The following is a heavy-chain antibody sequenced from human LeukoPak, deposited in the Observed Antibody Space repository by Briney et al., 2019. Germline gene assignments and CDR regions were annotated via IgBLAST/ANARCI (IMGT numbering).Heavy chain of an antibody. CDR2: IKQDGSER. Sequence: GGSLRLSCAASGFTFSSYWMSWVRQAPGKGLEWVANIKQDGSERYYVDSVKGRFTISRDNAKNSLYLQMNSLRAEDTAVYYCARAGRRGYSDYWGQGTLVTVSS. CDR3: ARAGRRGYSDY. V-gene: IGHV3-7*01. D-gene: IGHD5-12*01. J-gene: IGHJ4*02. CDR1: GFTFSSYW.